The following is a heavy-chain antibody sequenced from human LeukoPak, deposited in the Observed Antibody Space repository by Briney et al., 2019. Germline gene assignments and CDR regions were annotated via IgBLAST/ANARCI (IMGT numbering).Heavy chain of an antibody. CDR3: ARGGYSYGPESSSFGY. D-gene: IGHD5-18*01. CDR1: GGSISSYY. Sequence: SETLSLTCTVSGGSISSYYWSWIRQPAGKGLEWIGRIYTSGSTNYNPSLKSRVTMSVDTSKNQFSLKLSSVTAADTAVYYCARGGYSYGPESSSFGYWGQGTLVTVSS. J-gene: IGHJ4*02. CDR2: IYTSGST. V-gene: IGHV4-4*07.